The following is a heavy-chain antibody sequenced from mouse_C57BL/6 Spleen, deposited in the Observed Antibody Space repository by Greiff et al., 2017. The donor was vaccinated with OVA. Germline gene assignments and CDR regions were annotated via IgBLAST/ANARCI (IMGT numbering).Heavy chain of an antibody. Sequence: EVQLQQSGPVLVKPGASVKMSCKASGYTFTDYYMNWVKQSHGKSLEWIGVINPYNGGTSYNQKFKGKATLTVDKSSSTAYMELNSLTSEDSAVYYCARNGYPYALDYWGKGTSVTVSS. V-gene: IGHV1-19*01. CDR1: GYTFTDYY. D-gene: IGHD2-14*01. J-gene: IGHJ4*01. CDR2: INPYNGGT. CDR3: ARNGYPYALDY.